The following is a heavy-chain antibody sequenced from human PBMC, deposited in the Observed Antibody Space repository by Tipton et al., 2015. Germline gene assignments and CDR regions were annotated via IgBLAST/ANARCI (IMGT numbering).Heavy chain of an antibody. CDR2: ISFSDTT. CDR3: ARDLEHGMDV. J-gene: IGHJ6*02. V-gene: IGHV4-61*01. Sequence: TLSLTCAVSAYSISSDYYWSWIRQPPGKGLEWIGYISFSDTTHCNPSLKSRITISLNTSKNQFSLKMSSVTAADTAVYFCARDLEHGMDVWGQGTTVTVS. CDR1: AYSISSDYY.